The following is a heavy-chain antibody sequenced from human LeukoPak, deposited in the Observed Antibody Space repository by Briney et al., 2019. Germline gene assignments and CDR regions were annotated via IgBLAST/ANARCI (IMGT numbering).Heavy chain of an antibody. J-gene: IGHJ5*02. CDR3: ARDLDGSGNYHWFDP. Sequence: GGSLRLSCAASGFTFSSYWMHWVRQAPGKGLVWVSRINSDGSSRTYADSVKGRFTISRDNAKNTLYLQMNSLRAEDTAVYYCARDLDGSGNYHWFDPWGQGTLVTVSS. CDR1: GFTFSSYW. CDR2: INSDGSSR. V-gene: IGHV3-74*01. D-gene: IGHD3-10*01.